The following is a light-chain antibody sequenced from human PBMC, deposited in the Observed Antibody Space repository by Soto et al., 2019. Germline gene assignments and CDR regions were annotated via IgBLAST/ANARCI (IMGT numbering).Light chain of an antibody. Sequence: QSVLTQPASVSGSPGRSITISCTGTSSDVGGYDLVSWYQQHPGKAPKLMIFEDTARPSGISNRFSGSKSGDTASLTISRLQAEDEAHYYCCSYAGSRTFVFGGGTKVTVL. CDR1: SSDVGGYDL. CDR3: CSYAGSRTFV. V-gene: IGLV2-23*02. J-gene: IGLJ3*02. CDR2: EDT.